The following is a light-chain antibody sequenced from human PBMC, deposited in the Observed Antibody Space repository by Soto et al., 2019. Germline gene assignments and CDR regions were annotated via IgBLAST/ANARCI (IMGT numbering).Light chain of an antibody. CDR2: GAS. CDR1: QNVSSN. Sequence: EIVMTQSPATLSVSPGERATLSCRASQNVSSNLAWYQQKPGQAPRLLIYGASTRATGIPARFSGSGSGTEFTLTISSLQSEDFAVYYCQQYNNWPRTFGQGTKV. V-gene: IGKV3-15*01. J-gene: IGKJ1*01. CDR3: QQYNNWPRT.